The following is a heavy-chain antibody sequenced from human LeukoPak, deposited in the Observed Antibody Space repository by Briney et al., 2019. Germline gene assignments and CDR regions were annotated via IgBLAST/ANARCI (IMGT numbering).Heavy chain of an antibody. CDR2: IYSGGGT. Sequence: AGVSLRLSCAASGFTFSNNYMRWVRQAPGKGLEWVSLIYSGGGTYYADAVKGRFTISRDGSKNMLYLQMDSLRAEDTAIYYCARDPPAVAANTYGWGQGTLVTVSS. J-gene: IGHJ4*02. CDR1: GFTFSNNY. V-gene: IGHV3-66*01. D-gene: IGHD6-6*01. CDR3: ARDPPAVAANTYG.